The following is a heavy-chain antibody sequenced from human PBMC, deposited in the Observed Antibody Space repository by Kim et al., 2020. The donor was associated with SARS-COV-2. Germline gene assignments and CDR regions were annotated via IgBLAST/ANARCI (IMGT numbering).Heavy chain of an antibody. J-gene: IGHJ6*02. Sequence: SVKVSCKASGGTFSSYAISWVRQAPGQGLEWMGGIIPIFGTANYAQKFQGRVTITADESTSTAYMELSSLRSEDTAVYYCARDGVEPTNSSGSYYEDLYSYGMDVWGQGTTVTVSS. V-gene: IGHV1-69*13. CDR3: ARDGVEPTNSSGSYYEDLYSYGMDV. D-gene: IGHD1-26*01. CDR1: GGTFSSYA. CDR2: IIPIFGTA.